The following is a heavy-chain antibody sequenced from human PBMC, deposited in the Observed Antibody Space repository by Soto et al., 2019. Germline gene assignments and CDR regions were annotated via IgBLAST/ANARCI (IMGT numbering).Heavy chain of an antibody. J-gene: IGHJ2*01. D-gene: IGHD2-2*01. Sequence: EVQLLESGGGLVQPGGSLRLSCVGSGFTFINYAMNWVRQTPGKGLEWVSTISGGGDKTFDADTVKGRFTISRDNSKNEVTLQMNSLRADDTAVYYCARKVLVSTSRPDWWYFDLWGRGTLVTVSS. CDR3: ARKVLVSTSRPDWWYFDL. CDR1: GFTFINYA. CDR2: ISGGGDKT. V-gene: IGHV3-23*01.